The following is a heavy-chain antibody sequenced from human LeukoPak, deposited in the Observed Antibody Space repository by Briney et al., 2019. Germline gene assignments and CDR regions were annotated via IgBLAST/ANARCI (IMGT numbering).Heavy chain of an antibody. CDR2: INPNSGGT. Sequence: ASVKVSCKASGYTFTGYYMHWVRQAPGQGLEWMGWINPNSGGTNYAQKFQGRVTMTRDTSISTAYMELSRLRSDDTAVYYCARDVQLELPGLDYWGQGTLVTVSS. J-gene: IGHJ4*02. CDR3: ARDVQLELPGLDY. CDR1: GYTFTGYY. V-gene: IGHV1-2*02. D-gene: IGHD1-1*01.